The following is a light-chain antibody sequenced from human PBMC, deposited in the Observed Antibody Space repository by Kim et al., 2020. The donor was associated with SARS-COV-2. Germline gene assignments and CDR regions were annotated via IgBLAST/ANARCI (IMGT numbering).Light chain of an antibody. Sequence: QSVTISGPGTSSDVGSYNRVSWYQQPPGTAPKLIIYEVSNRPSGVPDRFSGSKSGNTASLTISGLQAEDEADYYCSSQTITSTWVFGGGTQLTVL. V-gene: IGLV2-18*02. CDR3: SSQTITSTWV. CDR2: EVS. CDR1: SSDVGSYNR. J-gene: IGLJ3*02.